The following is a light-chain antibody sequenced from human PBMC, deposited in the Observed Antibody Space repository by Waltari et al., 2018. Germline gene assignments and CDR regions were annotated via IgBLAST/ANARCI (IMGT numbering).Light chain of an antibody. CDR2: NVS. CDR3: SSYTTSSTWV. V-gene: IGLV2-14*03. CDR1: SSDIGNYNY. J-gene: IGLJ3*02. Sequence: ASVSGSPGQSITISCNGTSSDIGNYNYVSWYQQYPGKAPKLMIDNVSDRPSGISNRFSGSKSGNTASLTISGLQAEDEADYYCSSYTTSSTWVFGGGTKLTVL.